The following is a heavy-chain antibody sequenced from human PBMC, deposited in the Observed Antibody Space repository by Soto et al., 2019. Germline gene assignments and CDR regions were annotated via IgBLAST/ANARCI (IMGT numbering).Heavy chain of an antibody. CDR3: ARLLYGDGYPDSVLDY. D-gene: IGHD5-12*01. CDR1: GYRFISYW. CDR2: IYPGDSDT. Sequence: PGESLKISCKGSGYRFISYWIGWVRQMPGKGLEWMAIIYPGDSDTRYSPSFQGQVTTSADKSISTAYLQWSSLKASDTAMYYCARLLYGDGYPDSVLDYWGQGTLVTVSS. V-gene: IGHV5-51*01. J-gene: IGHJ4*02.